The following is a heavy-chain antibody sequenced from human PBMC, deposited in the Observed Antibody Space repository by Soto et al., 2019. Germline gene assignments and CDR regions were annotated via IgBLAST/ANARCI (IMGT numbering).Heavy chain of an antibody. CDR3: ARGRIAALTTFDY. D-gene: IGHD6-6*01. Sequence: SETLSLTCAVYGGSFSGYYWSWIRQPPGKGLEWIGEINHSGSTNYNPSLKSRVTISVDTSKNQFSLKLSSVTAADTAVYYCARGRIAALTTFDYWGQGTLVTVSS. CDR2: INHSGST. J-gene: IGHJ4*02. V-gene: IGHV4-34*01. CDR1: GGSFSGYY.